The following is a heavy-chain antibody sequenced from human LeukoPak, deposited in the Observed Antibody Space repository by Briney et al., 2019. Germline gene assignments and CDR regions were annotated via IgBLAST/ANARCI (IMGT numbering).Heavy chain of an antibody. CDR2: IWYDGGNK. CDR1: GFTFSSYG. D-gene: IGHD3-10*01. J-gene: IGHJ5*02. CDR3: ARGRITMVRGVPENWFDP. V-gene: IGHV3-33*01. Sequence: GGSLRLSCAASGFTFSSYGMHWVRQAPGKGLEWVAVIWYDGGNKYYADSVKGRFTISRDNSKNTLYLQMNSLRAEDTAVYYCARGRITMVRGVPENWFDPWGQGTLVTVSS.